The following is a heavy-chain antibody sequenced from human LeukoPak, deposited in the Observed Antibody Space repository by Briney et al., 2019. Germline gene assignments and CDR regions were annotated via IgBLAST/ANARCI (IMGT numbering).Heavy chain of an antibody. J-gene: IGHJ4*02. V-gene: IGHV4-39*01. CDR3: AKSNGYGLIDY. CDR1: GDSISSRSYY. CDR2: IYYSGST. Sequence: SSETLSLTCTVSGDSISSRSYYWGWIRQPPGKGLEWIGSIYYSGSTYYNASLKSRVTMYIDTSKNQFSLKLSSVTAADTAMYYCAKSNGYGLIDYWGQGTLVTVSS. D-gene: IGHD5-12*01.